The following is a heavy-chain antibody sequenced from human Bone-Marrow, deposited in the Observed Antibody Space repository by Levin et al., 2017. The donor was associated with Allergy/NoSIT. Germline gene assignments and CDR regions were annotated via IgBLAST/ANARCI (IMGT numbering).Heavy chain of an antibody. J-gene: IGHJ4*02. D-gene: IGHD1-26*01. CDR3: IRDHVDWEPGAY. CDR2: IHTRTGKP. Sequence: ASVKVSCKASGYSFTNYMLNWVRQAPGQGLEWMGWIHTRTGKPTYVQGFTGRFVFSLDTSVSTAYLEITGLKAEDTAVYYCIRDHVDWEPGAYWGQGTLVTVSS. V-gene: IGHV7-4-1*02. CDR1: GYSFTNYM.